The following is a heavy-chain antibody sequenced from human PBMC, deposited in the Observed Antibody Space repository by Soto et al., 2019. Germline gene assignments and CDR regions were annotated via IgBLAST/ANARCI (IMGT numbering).Heavy chain of an antibody. Sequence: ASVKVSCKASGYTFTGYYMHWVRQAPGQGLEWMGWINPNSGGTNYAQKFQGWVTMTRDTSISTAYMELSRLRSDDTAVYYCAREYPEGIAAAGAIYYFDYWGQGTLVTVSS. V-gene: IGHV1-2*04. D-gene: IGHD6-13*01. J-gene: IGHJ4*02. CDR2: INPNSGGT. CDR3: AREYPEGIAAAGAIYYFDY. CDR1: GYTFTGYY.